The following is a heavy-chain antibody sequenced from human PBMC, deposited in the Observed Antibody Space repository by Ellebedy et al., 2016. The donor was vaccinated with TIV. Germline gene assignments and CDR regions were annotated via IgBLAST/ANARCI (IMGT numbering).Heavy chain of an antibody. J-gene: IGHJ6*04. D-gene: IGHD1-26*01. Sequence: GGSLRLSXKGSGYSFTSYWIGWVRQMPGKGLEWMGIIYPGDSDTRYSPSFQGQVTISADKSISTAYLQWSSLKASDTAMYYCARHRWELLPEMDVWGKGTTVTVSS. V-gene: IGHV5-51*01. CDR2: IYPGDSDT. CDR1: GYSFTSYW. CDR3: ARHRWELLPEMDV.